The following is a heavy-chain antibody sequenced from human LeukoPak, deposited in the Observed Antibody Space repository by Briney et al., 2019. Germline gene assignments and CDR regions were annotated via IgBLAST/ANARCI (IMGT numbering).Heavy chain of an antibody. J-gene: IGHJ4*02. CDR3: ARVEDTDTRADY. CDR1: GYTFTSYG. V-gene: IGHV1-18*01. CDR2: ISAYNGNT. D-gene: IGHD2-15*01. Sequence: ASVKVSCKASGYTFTSYGISWVREAPGQGLEWMGWISAYNGNTNYAQKLQGRVTMTTDTSTSTAYMELRSLRSDDTAVYYCARVEDTDTRADYWGQGTLVTVSS.